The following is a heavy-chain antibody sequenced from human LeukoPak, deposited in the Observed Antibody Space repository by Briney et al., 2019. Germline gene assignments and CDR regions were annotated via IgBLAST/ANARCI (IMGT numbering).Heavy chain of an antibody. CDR1: GYTLTELS. CDR3: AGGISMIRGVTHRFDY. V-gene: IGHV1-24*01. D-gene: IGHD3-10*01. CDR2: FDPEDGET. Sequence: ASVKVSCKVSGYTLTELSMHWVRQAPGKGLEWMGGFDPEDGETIYAQKFQDRVTITADESTSTAYMELSSLRSEDTAVYYCAGGISMIRGVTHRFDYWGQGTLVTVSS. J-gene: IGHJ4*02.